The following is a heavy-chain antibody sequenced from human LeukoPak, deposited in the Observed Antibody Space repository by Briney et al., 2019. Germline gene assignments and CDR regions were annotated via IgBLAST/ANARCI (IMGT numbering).Heavy chain of an antibody. CDR1: GGSISSYY. J-gene: IGHJ4*02. CDR2: IYHSGST. Sequence: SETQSLTCTVSGGSISSYYWSWIRQPPGKGLEWIGYIYHSGSTYYNPSLKSRVTISVDRSKNQFSLKLSSVTAADTAVYYCARNKGVGATDFDYWGQGTLVTVSS. V-gene: IGHV4-59*12. D-gene: IGHD1-26*01. CDR3: ARNKGVGATDFDY.